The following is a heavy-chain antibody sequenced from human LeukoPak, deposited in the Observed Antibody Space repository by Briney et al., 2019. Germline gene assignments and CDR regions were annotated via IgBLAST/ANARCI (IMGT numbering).Heavy chain of an antibody. CDR3: ARGASWASRYYYGMDV. J-gene: IGHJ6*02. Sequence: GSLRLSCAASGFTFSGYAMSWIRQPPGKGLEWIGEINHSGSTNYNPSLKSRVTISVDTSKNQFSLKLSSVTAADTAVYYCARGASWASRYYYGMDVWGQGTTVTVSS. D-gene: IGHD2-15*01. CDR1: GFTFSGYA. CDR2: INHSGST. V-gene: IGHV4-34*01.